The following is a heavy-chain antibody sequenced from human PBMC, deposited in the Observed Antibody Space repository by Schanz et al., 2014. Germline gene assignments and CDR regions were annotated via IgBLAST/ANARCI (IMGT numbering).Heavy chain of an antibody. J-gene: IGHJ4*02. CDR3: ARDLPRTFLIDY. CDR1: GFSFTTYA. Sequence: EVQLLESGGGLVQPGGSLRLSCASSGFSFTTYAMSWVRQAPGKGLEWVSSISSGGGSTYYADSVKGRFTISRDNSKNTLYLQMNSLRAEDTAVYYCARDLPRTFLIDYWGQGTLVTVYS. CDR2: ISSGGGST. V-gene: IGHV3-23*01.